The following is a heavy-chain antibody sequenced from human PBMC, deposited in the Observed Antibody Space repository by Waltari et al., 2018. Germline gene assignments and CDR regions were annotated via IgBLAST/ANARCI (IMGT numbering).Heavy chain of an antibody. J-gene: IGHJ4*02. CDR1: GYTFATYE. V-gene: IGHV1-8*02. CDR2: INPTSGNT. CDR3: ASEPFYAR. Sequence: QVQLVQSGAEVKKPGASVRVSCTASGYTFATYEINWVRQAPGQGLEYLGWINPTSGNTGYAQKFQGRLTFTGDTSISTAYMELSSLTSEDTAVYYCASEPFYARWGQGTLVTVSS. D-gene: IGHD2-2*01.